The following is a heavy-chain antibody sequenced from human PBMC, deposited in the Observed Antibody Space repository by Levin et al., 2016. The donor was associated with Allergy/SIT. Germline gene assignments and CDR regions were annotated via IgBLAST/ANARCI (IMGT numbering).Heavy chain of an antibody. CDR3: AKGPESFYCSSTSCYEDY. J-gene: IGHJ4*02. CDR2: ISGSGGST. D-gene: IGHD2-2*01. CDR1: GFTFSSYA. Sequence: GESLKISCAASGFTFSSYAMSWVRQAPGKGLEWVSAISGSGGSTYYADSVKGRFTISRDNSKNTLYLQMNSLRAEDTAVYYCAKGPESFYCSSTSCYEDYWGQGTLVTVSS. V-gene: IGHV3-23*01.